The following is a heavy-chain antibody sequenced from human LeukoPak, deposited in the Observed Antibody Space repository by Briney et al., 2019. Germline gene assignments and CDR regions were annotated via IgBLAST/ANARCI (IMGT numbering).Heavy chain of an antibody. V-gene: IGHV3-66*01. J-gene: IGHJ4*02. Sequence: PGGSLRLSCAASGFTVSSNYMTWVRQAPGKGLEWVSVIYSGGGTYYADSVKGRFTISRDNSKNTLYLQMNSLRAEDTAVYYCARAGLYSGSGLDYWGQGTLVTVSS. CDR1: GFTVSSNY. CDR3: ARAGLYSGSGLDY. CDR2: IYSGGGT. D-gene: IGHD5-12*01.